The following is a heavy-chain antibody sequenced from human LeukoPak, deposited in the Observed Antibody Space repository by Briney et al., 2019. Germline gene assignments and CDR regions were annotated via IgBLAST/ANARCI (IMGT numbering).Heavy chain of an antibody. Sequence: SVTVSCKPSRGTFNSFSISWVPQAPGQGLEWMGGIIPIFGTANYAQKFQGRVTITADESTSTAYMELNSLRSEDTAVYYCARGVGSGWTDYYYYYYMDVWGKGTTVTVSS. V-gene: IGHV1-69*13. J-gene: IGHJ6*03. D-gene: IGHD6-19*01. CDR3: ARGVGSGWTDYYYYYYMDV. CDR1: RGTFNSFS. CDR2: IIPIFGTA.